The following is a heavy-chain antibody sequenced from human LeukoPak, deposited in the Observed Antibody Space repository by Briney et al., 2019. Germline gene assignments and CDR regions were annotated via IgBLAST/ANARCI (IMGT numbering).Heavy chain of an antibody. CDR1: GGSFSGYY. CDR3: ARLYYDYVWGSYPPRGRHFDY. J-gene: IGHJ4*02. V-gene: IGHV4-34*01. Sequence: SETLSLTCAVCGGSFSGYYWSWIRQPPGKGLEWIGEINHSGSTNYNPSLKSRVTISVDTSKNQFSLKLSSVTAADTAVYYCARLYYDYVWGSYPPRGRHFDYWGQGTLVTVSS. CDR2: INHSGST. D-gene: IGHD3-16*02.